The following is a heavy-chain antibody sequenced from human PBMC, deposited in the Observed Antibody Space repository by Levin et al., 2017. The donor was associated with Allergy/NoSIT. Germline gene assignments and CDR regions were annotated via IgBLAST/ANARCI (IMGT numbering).Heavy chain of an antibody. CDR2: TYYRSKWYN. CDR1: GDSVSSTSAA. J-gene: IGHJ6*02. CDR3: ARDQRVVGDNGDYYYYGMDV. V-gene: IGHV6-1*01. D-gene: IGHD1-26*01. Sequence: SQTLSLTCAISGDSVSSTSAAWNWIRQSPSRGLEWLGRTYYRSKWYNDYAVSVKSRITINPDTSKNQFSLQLNSVTPEDTAVYYCARDQRVVGDNGDYYYYGMDVWGQGTTVTVSS.